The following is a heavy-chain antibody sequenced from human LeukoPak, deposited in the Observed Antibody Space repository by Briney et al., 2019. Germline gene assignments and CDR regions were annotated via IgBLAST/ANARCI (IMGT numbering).Heavy chain of an antibody. Sequence: GGSLRLSCAASEFTFRSYWMHWVRQAPGKGLEWVSRVIRDGSFTNYADSVKGRFTISRDNSKNTLYLQMSGLRAEDTAVYFCVRDGDDFNFDYWGQGSLVTVSS. CDR3: VRDGDDFNFDY. CDR1: EFTFRSYW. J-gene: IGHJ4*02. D-gene: IGHD5-24*01. CDR2: VIRDGSFT. V-gene: IGHV3-74*01.